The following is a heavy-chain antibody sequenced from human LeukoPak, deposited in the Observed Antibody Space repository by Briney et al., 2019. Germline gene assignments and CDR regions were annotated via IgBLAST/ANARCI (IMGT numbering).Heavy chain of an antibody. J-gene: IGHJ3*02. CDR2: IYYSGST. D-gene: IGHD3-10*01. V-gene: IGHV4-38-2*02. Sequence: SETLSLTCTVSGYSISSGYYWGWIRQPPGKGLEWIGSIYYSGSTYYNPSLKSRVTISVDTSKNQFSLKLSSVTAADTAVYYCAGLPNYYGSGLGRAFDIWGQGTMVTVSS. CDR1: GYSISSGYY. CDR3: AGLPNYYGSGLGRAFDI.